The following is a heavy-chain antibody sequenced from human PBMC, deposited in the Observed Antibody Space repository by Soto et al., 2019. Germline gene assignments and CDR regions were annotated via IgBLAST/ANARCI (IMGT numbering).Heavy chain of an antibody. J-gene: IGHJ4*02. Sequence: EVQLVESGGGLVQPGGSLRLSCAASGFTFSSYWRSWVRQAPGKGLEWVANIKQDGSEKYYVDSVKGRFTISRDNAKNSLYLQMNSLRAEDTAVYYCARGKQLAHYWGQGTLVTVSS. CDR2: IKQDGSEK. CDR1: GFTFSSYW. V-gene: IGHV3-7*05. CDR3: ARGKQLAHY. D-gene: IGHD6-6*01.